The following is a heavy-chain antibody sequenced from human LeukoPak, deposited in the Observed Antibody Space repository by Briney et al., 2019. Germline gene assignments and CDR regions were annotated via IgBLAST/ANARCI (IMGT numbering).Heavy chain of an antibody. CDR3: ARVSDSSSSPPPPRFDY. Sequence: ASVKVSCKASGYTFTSYYMHWVRQAPGQRLEWMGIINPSGGSTSYAQKFQGRATMTRDTSISTAYMELSRLRSDDTAVYYCARVSDSSSSPPPPRFDYWGQGTLVTVSS. CDR2: INPSGGST. D-gene: IGHD6-6*01. J-gene: IGHJ4*02. CDR1: GYTFTSYY. V-gene: IGHV1-46*01.